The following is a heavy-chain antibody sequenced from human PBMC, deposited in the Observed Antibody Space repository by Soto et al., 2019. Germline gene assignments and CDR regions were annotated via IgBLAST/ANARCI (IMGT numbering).Heavy chain of an antibody. V-gene: IGHV4-61*08. CDR1: GGSISSGGYS. Sequence: SETLSLTCAVSGGSISSGGYSWSWIRQPPGKGLEWIGYIYYSGSTNYNPSLKSRVTMSVDTSKNQFSLKLSSVTAADTAVYYCARDQKGWISTSCNNWFDLWGQGTLVTVSS. CDR3: ARDQKGWISTSCNNWFDL. CDR2: IYYSGST. D-gene: IGHD2-2*01. J-gene: IGHJ5*02.